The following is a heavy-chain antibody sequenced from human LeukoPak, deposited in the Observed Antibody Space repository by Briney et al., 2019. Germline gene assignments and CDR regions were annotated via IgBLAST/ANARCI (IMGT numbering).Heavy chain of an antibody. CDR3: AKTSRDSSGYFDY. Sequence: PGGSLRLSRAASGFTFSRYGMHWVRQAPGKGLEWVAFIRYDGSNKYYADSVKGRFTISRDNSKNTLYLQMNSLRAEDTAVYYCAKTSRDSSGYFDYWGQGTLVTVSS. CDR1: GFTFSRYG. D-gene: IGHD3-22*01. J-gene: IGHJ4*02. CDR2: IRYDGSNK. V-gene: IGHV3-30*02.